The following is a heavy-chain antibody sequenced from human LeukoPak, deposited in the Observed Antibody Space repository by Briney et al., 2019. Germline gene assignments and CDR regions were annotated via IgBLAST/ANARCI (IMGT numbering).Heavy chain of an antibody. CDR2: IYTSGST. D-gene: IGHD4-17*01. J-gene: IGHJ4*02. CDR1: GNSISSDTYY. CDR3: ARGYGDYARRFDY. Sequence: SQTLSLTCTVSGNSISSDTYYWNWIRQPAGKGLEWIGRIYTSGSTNYNPSLKSRVTISVDTSRNQFSLKLSSVTAADTAVYYCARGYGDYARRFDYWGQGTLVTVSS. V-gene: IGHV4-61*02.